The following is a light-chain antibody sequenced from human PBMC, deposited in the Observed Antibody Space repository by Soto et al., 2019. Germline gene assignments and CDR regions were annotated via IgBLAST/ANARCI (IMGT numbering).Light chain of an antibody. CDR2: GAS. J-gene: IGKJ5*01. V-gene: IGKV3-20*01. CDR1: QSVNTN. Sequence: EIVLTQSPGTLSLSPGERATLSCRASQSVNTNLAWYQQKPGQAPRLLISGASSRATGIPDWFSGSGSGTDFTLTIISLETEDFALDYGQQYGHSPITFGQGTRLEIK. CDR3: QQYGHSPIT.